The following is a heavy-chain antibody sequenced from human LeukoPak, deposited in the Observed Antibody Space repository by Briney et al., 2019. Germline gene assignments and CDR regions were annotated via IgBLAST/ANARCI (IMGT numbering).Heavy chain of an antibody. J-gene: IGHJ4*02. D-gene: IGHD2-2*01. V-gene: IGHV3-30*02. CDR1: GFTFSSYG. CDR2: IRYDGSNK. Sequence: PAGGSLRLSCAASGFTFSSYGMHWVRQAPGKGLEWVAFIRYDGSNKYYADSVKGRFTISRDNSKNTLYLQMNSLRAEDTAVYYCAKFTSDCSSTSCYDYFDYWGQGTLVTVSS. CDR3: AKFTSDCSSTSCYDYFDY.